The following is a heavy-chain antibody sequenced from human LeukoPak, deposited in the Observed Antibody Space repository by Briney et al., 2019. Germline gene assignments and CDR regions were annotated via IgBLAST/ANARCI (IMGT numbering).Heavy chain of an antibody. CDR3: ARETPYGYEDY. CDR2: IWYDGSNK. V-gene: IGHV3-33*01. D-gene: IGHD5-18*01. CDR1: GFTFSSYG. J-gene: IGHJ4*02. Sequence: PGRSLRLSCAASGFTFSSYGMHWVRQAPGKGLEWVAVIWYDGSNKYYADSVKGRFTISRDNSKNTLYPQMNSLRAEDTAVYYCARETPYGYEDYWGQGTLVTVSS.